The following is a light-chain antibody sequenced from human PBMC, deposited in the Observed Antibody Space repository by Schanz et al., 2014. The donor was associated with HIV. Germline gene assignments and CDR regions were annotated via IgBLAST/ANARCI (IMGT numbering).Light chain of an antibody. Sequence: QSALTQPASVSGSPGQSITISCTGTSSDGGSYNLVSWYQQHPGKAPKLIIYEVSKRPSGVSDRFSGSKSGNTASLTFSGLQAEDEADFYCSSYTISSTVVFGGGTKLTVL. CDR2: EVS. CDR1: SSDGGSYNL. CDR3: SSYTISSTVV. V-gene: IGLV2-14*02. J-gene: IGLJ2*01.